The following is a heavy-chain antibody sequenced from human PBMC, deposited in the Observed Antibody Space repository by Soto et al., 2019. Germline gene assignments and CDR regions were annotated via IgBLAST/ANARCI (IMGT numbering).Heavy chain of an antibody. V-gene: IGHV1-18*01. Sequence: QVQLVQSGDEVKKPGASVKVSWKSSGYSFVNYGIAWVREAPGQGVEWMGWISPYTGNTHSATKVQGRLTMTTDTSTSTAYMDLGSLTSDDTAVYYCVMVDNYVTPTPQDVWGQGTTVTVSS. CDR1: GYSFVNYG. CDR2: ISPYTGNT. J-gene: IGHJ6*02. D-gene: IGHD3-16*01. CDR3: VMVDNYVTPTPQDV.